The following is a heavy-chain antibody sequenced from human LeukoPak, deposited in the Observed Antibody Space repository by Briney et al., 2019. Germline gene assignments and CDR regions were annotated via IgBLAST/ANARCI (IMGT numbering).Heavy chain of an antibody. Sequence: AEPLTLPCSVSVGSYSTYYWTWMPQPPEKAVLGLGYIYYTGSTIYHPSLKSRATISVDMSKNQFSLKLSSVTAADTAVYYCARVGLAAGPNYYGMDVWGKGTTVTVSS. CDR3: ARVGLAAGPNYYGMDV. V-gene: IGHV4-59*01. J-gene: IGHJ6*04. D-gene: IGHD6-13*01. CDR2: IYYTGST. CDR1: VGSYSTYY.